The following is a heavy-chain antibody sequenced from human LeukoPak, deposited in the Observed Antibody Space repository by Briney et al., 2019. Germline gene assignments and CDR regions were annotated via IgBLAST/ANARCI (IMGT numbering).Heavy chain of an antibody. V-gene: IGHV3-74*01. D-gene: IGHD6-19*01. J-gene: IGHJ4*02. CDR2: INSDGSST. CDR1: GFTFSNYW. CDR3: ARDPSSSGGGDY. Sequence: GGSLRLSXAASGFTFSNYWMHWVRQAPGKGLVWVSRINSDGSSTTYADSVKGRFTISRDNAKNTLYLQMNSLSAEDTAVYYCARDPSSSGGGDYWGQGTLVTVSS.